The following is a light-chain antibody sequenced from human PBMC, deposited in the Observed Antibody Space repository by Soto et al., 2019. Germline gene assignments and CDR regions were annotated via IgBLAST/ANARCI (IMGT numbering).Light chain of an antibody. CDR1: SSDVGGYNY. CDR2: DVS. CDR3: SSYTSTSTLGGV. V-gene: IGLV2-14*01. J-gene: IGLJ1*01. Sequence: QSVLTQPASVSGSPGQSITISCTGTSSDVGGYNYVSWYQQHPGKAPKLMIYDVSNRPSGVSNRFSGSKSGNTASLTISGLQAEDEADSYCSSYTSTSTLGGVFGTGTKVTVL.